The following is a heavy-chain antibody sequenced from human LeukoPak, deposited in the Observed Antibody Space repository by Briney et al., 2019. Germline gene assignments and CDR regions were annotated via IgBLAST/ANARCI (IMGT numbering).Heavy chain of an antibody. V-gene: IGHV1-69*13. J-gene: IGHJ6*03. Sequence: ASVKVSCKTSGGTFSSFAIAWVRQAPGQGLEWMAGIIPIFATTNYAQEFQGRVSLTADESTSTVYMKLSSLRYDDTAVYYCARGPPLTFDHTPEGYYHYYMDVWGEGTTVTISS. CDR3: ARGPPLTFDHTPEGYYHYYMDV. D-gene: IGHD1-14*01. CDR2: IIPIFATT. CDR1: GGTFSSFA.